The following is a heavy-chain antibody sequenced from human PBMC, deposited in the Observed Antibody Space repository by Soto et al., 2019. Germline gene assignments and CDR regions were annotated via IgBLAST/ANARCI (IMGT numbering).Heavy chain of an antibody. V-gene: IGHV4-34*01. CDR3: ARGQYYYGSGIASSNYYYYMDV. J-gene: IGHJ6*03. CDR1: GGSFSGYY. CDR2: INPSGST. D-gene: IGHD3-10*01. Sequence: SETLSLTCAVYGGSFSGYYWSWIRQPPGKGLEWIGEINPSGSTNYNPSLKSRVTISVDTSMNQFSLKLSSVTAADTAVYYCARGQYYYGSGIASSNYYYYMDVWGKGTTVTVSS.